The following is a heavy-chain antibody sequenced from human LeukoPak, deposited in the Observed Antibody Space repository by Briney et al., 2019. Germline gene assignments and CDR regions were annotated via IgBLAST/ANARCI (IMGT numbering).Heavy chain of an antibody. J-gene: IGHJ4*02. CDR3: ARSYSIYDSSGYYSLSPGYAFDY. Sequence: SQTLSLTCTVSGGSISSGGYYWSWIRQHPGKGLEWIGYIYESGSTYYNPSLKSRVTISVDTSKNQFSLKLSSVTAADTAVYYCARSYSIYDSSGYYSLSPGYAFDYWGQGTLVTVSS. CDR2: IYESGST. CDR1: GGSISSGGYY. V-gene: IGHV4-31*03. D-gene: IGHD3-22*01.